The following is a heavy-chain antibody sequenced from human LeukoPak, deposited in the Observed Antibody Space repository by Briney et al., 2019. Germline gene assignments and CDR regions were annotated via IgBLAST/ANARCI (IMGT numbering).Heavy chain of an antibody. V-gene: IGHV3-53*01. Sequence: PGRSLRLSCAASGFTVSSNYMSWVRQAPGKGLEWVSVIYVGGITYYADSVKGRFTISRDNSKNTLYLQMNSLRAEDTAVYYCATGTISWLFDYWGQGTLVTVSS. CDR2: IYVGGIT. CDR3: ATGTISWLFDY. J-gene: IGHJ4*02. CDR1: GFTVSSNY. D-gene: IGHD6-13*01.